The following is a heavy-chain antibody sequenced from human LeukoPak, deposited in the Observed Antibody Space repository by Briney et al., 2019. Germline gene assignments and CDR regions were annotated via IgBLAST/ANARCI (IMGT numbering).Heavy chain of an antibody. J-gene: IGHJ4*02. CDR3: AKDMEQWLVGPLGY. Sequence: GRSLRLSCAAPGFTFDDYAMHWVRQAPGKGLEWVSGISWNSGSIGYADSVKGRFTISRDNAKNSLYLQMNSLRAEDTALYYCAKDMEQWLVGPLGYWGQGTLVTVSS. D-gene: IGHD6-19*01. V-gene: IGHV3-9*01. CDR2: ISWNSGSI. CDR1: GFTFDDYA.